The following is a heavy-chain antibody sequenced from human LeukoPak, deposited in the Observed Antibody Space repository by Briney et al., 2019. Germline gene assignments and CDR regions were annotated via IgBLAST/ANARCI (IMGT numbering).Heavy chain of an antibody. CDR1: GGSFSGYY. CDR3: ERGDPGYCSGGSCYSPPIQH. J-gene: IGHJ1*01. D-gene: IGHD2-15*01. V-gene: IGHV4-34*01. CDR2: INHSGST. Sequence: SETLSLTCAVYGGSFSGYYWSWIRQPPGKGLEWIGEINHSGSTNYNPSLKSRVTISVDTSKNQFSLKLSSVTAADTAVYYCERGDPGYCSGGSCYSPPIQHWGQGTLVTVSS.